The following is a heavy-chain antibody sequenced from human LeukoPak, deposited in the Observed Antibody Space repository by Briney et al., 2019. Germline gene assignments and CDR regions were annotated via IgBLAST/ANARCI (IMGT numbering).Heavy chain of an antibody. V-gene: IGHV3-49*04. CDR1: GFTFGDYA. CDR3: TSSRYCSSTSCYRGGVYYYYYYMDV. D-gene: IGHD2-2*02. Sequence: GGSLRLSCTASGFTFGDYAMSWVRQAPGKGLEWVGFIRSKAYGGTTEYAASVKGRFAISRDDSKSIAYLQMNSLKTEDTAVYYCTSSRYCSSTSCYRGGVYYYYYYMDVWGKGTTVTVSS. CDR2: IRSKAYGGTT. J-gene: IGHJ6*03.